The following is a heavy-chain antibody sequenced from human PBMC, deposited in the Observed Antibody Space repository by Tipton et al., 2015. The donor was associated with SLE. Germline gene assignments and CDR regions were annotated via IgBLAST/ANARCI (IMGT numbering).Heavy chain of an antibody. CDR1: GFIVSGHY. CDR2: TYNSGTT. V-gene: IGHV3-53*04. CDR3: AKMWELPNYFDY. D-gene: IGHD4-23*01. Sequence: SLRLSCAASGFIVSGHYMNWVRQAPGKGLEWVSVTYNSGTTYYADSVKGRFTISKHNSRNTVYLQMNNLRAEDTAVYYCAKMWELPNYFDYWGPGTLVTVSS. J-gene: IGHJ4*02.